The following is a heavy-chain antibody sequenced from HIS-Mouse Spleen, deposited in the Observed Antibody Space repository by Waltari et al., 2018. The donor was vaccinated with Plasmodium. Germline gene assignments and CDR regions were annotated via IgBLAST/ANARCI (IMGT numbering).Heavy chain of an antibody. CDR1: GGSISSGGYY. D-gene: IGHD6-13*01. Sequence: QVQLQESGPGLVKPSQTLSLTCTVSGGSISSGGYYWSWIRQHPGKGLDWIGYIYSIVSPYDNPSLKSRVTISVEPSKNQFSLKLSSVTAADTAVYYCARSIAATVTFYFDYWGQGTLVTVSS. J-gene: IGHJ4*02. V-gene: IGHV4-31*03. CDR2: IYSIVSP. CDR3: ARSIAATVTFYFDY.